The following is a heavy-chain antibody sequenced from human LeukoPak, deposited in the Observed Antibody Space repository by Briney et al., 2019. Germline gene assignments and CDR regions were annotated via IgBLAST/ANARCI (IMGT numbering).Heavy chain of an antibody. D-gene: IGHD6-13*01. CDR1: GFTFSSYW. Sequence: QPGGSLRLSCTASGFTFSSYWMSWVRQAPGKGLEWVANIKQDGSEKDYVDSVKGRFTISRDNSKNTLYLQMNSLRAEDTAVYYCARYGSSWDLDYWGQGTLVTVSS. CDR3: ARYGSSWDLDY. V-gene: IGHV3-7*03. J-gene: IGHJ4*02. CDR2: IKQDGSEK.